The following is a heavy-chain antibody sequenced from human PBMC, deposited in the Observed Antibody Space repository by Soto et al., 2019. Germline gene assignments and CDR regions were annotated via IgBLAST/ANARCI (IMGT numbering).Heavy chain of an antibody. V-gene: IGHV1-69*12. CDR1: GGTFSSYA. CDR2: IIPIFGTA. J-gene: IGHJ6*02. Sequence: QVQLVQSGAEVKKPGSSVKVSCKASGGTFSSYAISWVRQAPGQGLEWMGGIIPIFGTANYAQKFQGRVTITADESTSTAYMELSSLRSEDTAVYYCALWYSSGWHYDYYGMDVWGQGTTVTVSS. CDR3: ALWYSSGWHYDYYGMDV. D-gene: IGHD6-19*01.